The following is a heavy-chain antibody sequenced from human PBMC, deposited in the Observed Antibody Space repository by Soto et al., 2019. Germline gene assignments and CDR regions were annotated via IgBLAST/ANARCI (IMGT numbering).Heavy chain of an antibody. V-gene: IGHV3-66*01. CDR1: GFTVSSNY. D-gene: IGHD3-10*01. CDR2: IYSGGTT. CDR3: ASGASGNYR. J-gene: IGHJ1*01. Sequence: EVQLVESGGGLVQPGGSLRLSCAASGFTVSSNYMTWVRQAPGKGLEWVSNIYSGGTTAYADSVKGRFTISRDNSKNTLFLQMNSLRDVDTAVYCCASGASGNYRWRQGTLVTVSS.